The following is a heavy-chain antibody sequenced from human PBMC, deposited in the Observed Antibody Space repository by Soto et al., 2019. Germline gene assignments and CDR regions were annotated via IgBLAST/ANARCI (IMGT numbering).Heavy chain of an antibody. CDR2: IWYDGSNK. D-gene: IGHD2-8*02. CDR3: ARGRTGGDAFDI. CDR1: GFTFSSYG. V-gene: IGHV3-33*01. J-gene: IGHJ3*02. Sequence: PGGSLRLSCAASGFTFSSYGMHWVRQAPGKGLEWVAVIWYDGSNKYYADSVKGRFTISRDNSKNTLYLQMNSLRAEDTAVYYCARGRTGGDAFDIWGQGTMVTVSS.